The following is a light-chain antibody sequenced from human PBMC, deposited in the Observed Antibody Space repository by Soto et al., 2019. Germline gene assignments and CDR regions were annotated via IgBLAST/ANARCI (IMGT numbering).Light chain of an antibody. Sequence: QSALTQPPSASGSPGQSVAISCTGTSSDVGGYNYVSWYQQHPGKAPKLMIYEVNTRPSGVPDRFSGSKSGNTASLTVSGLQAEDEADYYCSSYAGSSNVFGTGTSSPS. CDR1: SSDVGGYNY. CDR3: SSYAGSSNV. CDR2: EVN. J-gene: IGLJ1*01. V-gene: IGLV2-8*01.